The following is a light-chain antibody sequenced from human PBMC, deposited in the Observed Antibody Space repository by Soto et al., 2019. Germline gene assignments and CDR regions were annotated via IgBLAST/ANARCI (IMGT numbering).Light chain of an antibody. CDR2: KAI. V-gene: IGKV1-5*03. CDR1: QSITTW. Sequence: DIQMTQSPSTLSASVGVRVTITCRASQSITTWLAWYQQKPGKAPKLLIYKAINLQSGVPSRFSGSGSGTEFTLTISRLQPDDFGTYYCQRYNDYQYVFGQGTKLDMK. CDR3: QRYNDYQYV. J-gene: IGKJ2*01.